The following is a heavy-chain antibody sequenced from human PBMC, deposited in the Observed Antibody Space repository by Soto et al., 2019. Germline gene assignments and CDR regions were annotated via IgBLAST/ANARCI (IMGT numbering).Heavy chain of an antibody. CDR3: ARLGYCSGGSCDYPDY. CDR1: GYTFTSYV. J-gene: IGHJ4*02. CDR2: ISAHNGNT. Sequence: ASVKVSCKASGYTFTSYVISWVRQAPGQGLEWMGWISAHNGNTNYAQKLQGRVTMTTDTSTSTAYMELRSLRSDDTAVYYCARLGYCSGGSCDYPDYWGQGTLVTVSS. D-gene: IGHD2-15*01. V-gene: IGHV1-18*01.